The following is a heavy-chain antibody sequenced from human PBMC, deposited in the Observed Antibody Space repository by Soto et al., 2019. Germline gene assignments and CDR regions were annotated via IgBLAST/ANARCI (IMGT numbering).Heavy chain of an antibody. Sequence: QVQLVESGGGVVQPGRSLRLSCAASGFTFSSYGMHWVRQAPGKGLEWVAVISYDGSNKYYADSVKGRFTISRDNSKNTLYLQRNSLRAEDTAVYYCAKEPLAAAGTTLDYWGQGALVTVSS. J-gene: IGHJ4*02. CDR2: ISYDGSNK. D-gene: IGHD6-13*01. V-gene: IGHV3-30*18. CDR1: GFTFSSYG. CDR3: AKEPLAAAGTTLDY.